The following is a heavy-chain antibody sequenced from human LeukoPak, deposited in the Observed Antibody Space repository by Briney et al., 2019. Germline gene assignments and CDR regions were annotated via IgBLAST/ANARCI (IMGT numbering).Heavy chain of an antibody. D-gene: IGHD3-22*01. CDR1: GFTVSSNY. CDR2: IYSGGST. J-gene: IGHJ5*02. Sequence: GGSLRLSCAASGFTVSSNYMSWVRQAPGKGLEWVSVIYSGGSTYYADSVKGRFTISRDNSKNTLYLQMNSLRAEDTAVYYCARVLGSGSYYYDSSGYSTWFDPWGQGTLVTVSS. CDR3: ARVLGSGSYYYDSSGYSTWFDP. V-gene: IGHV3-66*01.